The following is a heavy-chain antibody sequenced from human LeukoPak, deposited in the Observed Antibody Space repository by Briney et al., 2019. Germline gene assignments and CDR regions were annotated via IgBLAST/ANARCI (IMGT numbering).Heavy chain of an antibody. V-gene: IGHV1-69*05. CDR1: GGTFSSYA. D-gene: IGHD3-22*01. Sequence: ASVKVSCKASGGTFSSYAISWVRQAPGQGLEWMGGIIPIFGTTNYAQKFQSRVTITTDESTSTASLELSSLRSEDTAVYYCARGVAYYYDSSGPKGYYMDVWGKGTTVTVSS. J-gene: IGHJ6*03. CDR2: IIPIFGTT. CDR3: ARGVAYYYDSSGPKGYYMDV.